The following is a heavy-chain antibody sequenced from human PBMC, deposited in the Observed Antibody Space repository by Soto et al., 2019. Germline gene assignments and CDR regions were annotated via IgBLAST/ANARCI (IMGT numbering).Heavy chain of an antibody. D-gene: IGHD2-21*02. CDR1: GYSFTSYW. V-gene: IGHV5-10-1*01. J-gene: IGHJ2*01. CDR3: ARVRRVTGNWYFDL. Sequence: PXECLKISFKGSGYSFTSYWISWVRQIPGKGLEWMGRIDPSDSYTNYSPSFQGHVTISADKSISTAYLQWSSLKASDTAMYYCARVRRVTGNWYFDLWGRGTLVTVSS. CDR2: IDPSDSYT.